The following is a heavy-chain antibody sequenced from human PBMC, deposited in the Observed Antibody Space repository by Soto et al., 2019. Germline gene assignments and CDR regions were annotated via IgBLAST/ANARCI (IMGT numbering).Heavy chain of an antibody. D-gene: IGHD3-16*02. CDR3: ARDAVYDYVWGSYCSDAAFAY. CDR2: INAGNGNT. Sequence: ASVKVSCKASGYTFTSYAMHWVRQAPGQRLEWMGWINAGNGNTKYSQKFQGRVTITRDTSASTAYMELSSLRSEDTAVYYCARDAVYDYVWGSYCSDAAFAYWGQGTLVTVSS. CDR1: GYTFTSYA. V-gene: IGHV1-3*01. J-gene: IGHJ4*02.